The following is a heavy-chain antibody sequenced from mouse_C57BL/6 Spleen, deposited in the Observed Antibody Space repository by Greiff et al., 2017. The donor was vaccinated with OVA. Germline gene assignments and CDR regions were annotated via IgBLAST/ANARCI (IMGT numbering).Heavy chain of an antibody. D-gene: IGHD1-1*01. CDR3: ARDTTVVAPYWYFDV. V-gene: IGHV5-17*01. CDR2: ISSGSSTI. CDR1: GFTFSDYG. Sequence: EVQGVESGGGLVKPGGSLKLSCAASGFTFSDYGMHWVRQAPEKGLEWVAYISSGSSTIYYADTVKGRFTISRDNAKNTLFLQMSSLRSEDTAMYYCARDTTVVAPYWYFDVWGTGTTVTVSS. J-gene: IGHJ1*03.